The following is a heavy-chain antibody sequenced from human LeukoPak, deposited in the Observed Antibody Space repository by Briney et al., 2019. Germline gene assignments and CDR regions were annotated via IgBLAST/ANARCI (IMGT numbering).Heavy chain of an antibody. Sequence: GGSLRLSCAASGFTFSSYAMSWVRQAPGKGLEWVSATSGSGGSTYYAHSVKGRFTISRDNSKNTLYLQMSSLRAEDTAVYYCAHGSGSYSRWDYWGQGTLVTVSS. V-gene: IGHV3-23*01. D-gene: IGHD3-10*01. CDR1: GFTFSSYA. J-gene: IGHJ4*02. CDR2: TSGSGGST. CDR3: AHGSGSYSRWDY.